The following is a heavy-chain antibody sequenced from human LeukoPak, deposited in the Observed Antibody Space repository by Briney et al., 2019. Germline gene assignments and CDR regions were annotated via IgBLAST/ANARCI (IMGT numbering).Heavy chain of an antibody. CDR2: INHSGST. J-gene: IGHJ4*02. Sequence: SSETLSLTCAVYGGSFSGYYWSWTRQPPGKGLEWIGEINHSGSTNYNPSLKSRVTISVDTSKNQFSLKLSSVTAADTAVYYCARGRPGYYYDSSGYPLDYWGQGTLVTVSS. CDR1: GGSFSGYY. V-gene: IGHV4-34*01. D-gene: IGHD3-22*01. CDR3: ARGRPGYYYDSSGYPLDY.